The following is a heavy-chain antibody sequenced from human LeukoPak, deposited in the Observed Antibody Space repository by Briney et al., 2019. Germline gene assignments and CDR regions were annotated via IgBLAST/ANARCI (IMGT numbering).Heavy chain of an antibody. V-gene: IGHV3-7*01. CDR1: GFTFSSYW. CDR2: IKQDGSEK. J-gene: IGHJ4*02. D-gene: IGHD5-18*01. CDR3: GRGYSYGYVDY. Sequence: PGGSLRLSCAASGFTFSSYWMSWVRQAPGKGLEWVANIKQDGSEKYYVDSVKGRFTISRDNAKNSLYLQMNSLRAEDTAVYYCGRGYSYGYVDYWGQGTLVTVSS.